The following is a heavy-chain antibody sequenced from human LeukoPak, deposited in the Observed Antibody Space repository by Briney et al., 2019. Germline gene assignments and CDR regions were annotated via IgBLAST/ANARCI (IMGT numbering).Heavy chain of an antibody. J-gene: IGHJ5*02. V-gene: IGHV1-18*01. CDR2: ISAYDGDT. Sequence: ASVKVSCKASGYSFTSYGISWVRQAPGQGLEWMGWISAYDGDTKYAQNLQGRVTLTTDTPTTTAYMELRSLRSDDTAVYYCARGGYYFGSGSHRWNWFDPWGQGTLVTVSS. CDR3: ARGGYYFGSGSHRWNWFDP. CDR1: GYSFTSYG. D-gene: IGHD3-10*01.